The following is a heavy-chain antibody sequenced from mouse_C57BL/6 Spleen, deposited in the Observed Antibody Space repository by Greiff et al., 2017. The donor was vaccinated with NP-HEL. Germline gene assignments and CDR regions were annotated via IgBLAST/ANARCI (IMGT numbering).Heavy chain of an antibody. CDR2: IDPSDSYT. V-gene: IGHV1-59*01. D-gene: IGHD1-1*01. J-gene: IGHJ1*03. Sequence: VQLQQPGAELVRPGTSVKLSCKASGYTFTSYWMHWVKQRPGQGLEWIGVIDPSDSYTNYNQKFKGKATLTVDTSSSTAYMQLSSLTSEDSAVYYCARTTVVDWYFDVWGTGTTVTVSS. CDR3: ARTTVVDWYFDV. CDR1: GYTFTSYW.